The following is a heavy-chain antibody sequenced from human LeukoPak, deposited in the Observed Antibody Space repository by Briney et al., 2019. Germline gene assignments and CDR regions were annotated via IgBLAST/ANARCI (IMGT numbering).Heavy chain of an antibody. CDR3: ARGGVGPTTNWFDP. V-gene: IGHV4-39*07. CDR2: IYYSGST. Sequence: SETLSLTCTVSGGSISSSSYYWGWIRQPPGKGLEWIGSIYYSGSTYYNPSLASRVTISVDRSKNQFSLRLTSVTAADTAVFYCARGGVGPTTNWFDPWGQGTLVTVSS. J-gene: IGHJ5*02. CDR1: GGSISSSSYY. D-gene: IGHD1-26*01.